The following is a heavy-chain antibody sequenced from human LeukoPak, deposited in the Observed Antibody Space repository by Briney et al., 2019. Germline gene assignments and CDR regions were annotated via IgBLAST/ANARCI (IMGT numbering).Heavy chain of an antibody. D-gene: IGHD1-26*01. CDR1: GGSISSSSYY. CDR3: ARQGSGNYLSPVNY. CDR2: IYYSGST. Sequence: SETLSLTCSVSGGSISSSSYYWGWIRQPPGKGLEWIGTIYYSGSTYYNPSLKSRVTISIDTSKNQFSLKLSSVTAADTAVYYCARQGSGNYLSPVNYWGQGTLVTVSS. V-gene: IGHV4-39*01. J-gene: IGHJ4*02.